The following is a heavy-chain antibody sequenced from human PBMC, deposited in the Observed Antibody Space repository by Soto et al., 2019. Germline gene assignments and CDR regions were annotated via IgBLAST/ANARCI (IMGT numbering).Heavy chain of an antibody. J-gene: IGHJ4*02. CDR3: ARVESGCFDY. Sequence: SETLSLTCTVSGGSISSGGYYWSWIRQHPGKGLEWIGYIYYSGSTYYNPSLKSRVTISVDTSKNQFSLKLSSVTAADTAVYYCARVESGCFDYWGQGTLVTVSS. CDR1: GGSISSGGYY. CDR2: IYYSGST. V-gene: IGHV4-31*03.